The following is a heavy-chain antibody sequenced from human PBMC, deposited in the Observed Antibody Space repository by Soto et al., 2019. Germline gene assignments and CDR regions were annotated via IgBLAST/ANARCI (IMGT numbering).Heavy chain of an antibody. CDR1: GGSISSGD. D-gene: IGHD3-3*01. CDR3: ARVPTLRFQNWFDP. CDR2: IYYSGST. Sequence: SDTLXLTCTVSGGSISSGDWSWIRQPPGKGLEWIGYIYYSGSTNYNPSLKSRVTISVDTSKNQFSLKLSSVTAADTAVYYCARVPTLRFQNWFDPWGQGTLVTVSS. J-gene: IGHJ5*02. V-gene: IGHV4-59*01.